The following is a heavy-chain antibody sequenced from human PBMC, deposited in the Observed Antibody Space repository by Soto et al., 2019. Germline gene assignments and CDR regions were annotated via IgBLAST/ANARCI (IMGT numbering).Heavy chain of an antibody. D-gene: IGHD4-17*01. CDR3: AKDMGDRYGEFYYYGMDV. CDR2: ISWDGGST. CDR1: GFTFDDYT. V-gene: IGHV3-43*01. Sequence: HPGGSLRLSCAASGFTFDDYTMHWVRQAPGKGLEWVSLISWDGGSTYYADSVKGRFTISRDNSKNSLYLQMNSLRTEDTALYYCAKDMGDRYGEFYYYGMDVWGQGTTVTVSS. J-gene: IGHJ6*02.